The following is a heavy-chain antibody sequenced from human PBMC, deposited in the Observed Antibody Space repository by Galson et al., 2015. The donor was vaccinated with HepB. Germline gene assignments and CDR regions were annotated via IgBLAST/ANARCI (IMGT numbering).Heavy chain of an antibody. J-gene: IGHJ4*02. V-gene: IGHV3-49*03. Sequence: SLRLSCAASGFTFGDYAMSWFRQAPGKGLEWVGFIRSKAYGGTTEYAASVKGRFTISRDDSKSIAYLQMNSLKTEDTAVYYCTRDSSGWYPWDIDYWGQGTLVTVSS. CDR2: IRSKAYGGTT. D-gene: IGHD6-19*01. CDR3: TRDSSGWYPWDIDY. CDR1: GFTFGDYA.